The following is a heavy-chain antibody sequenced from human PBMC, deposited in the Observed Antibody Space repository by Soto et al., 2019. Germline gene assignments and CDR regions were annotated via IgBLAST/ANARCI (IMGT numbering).Heavy chain of an antibody. CDR3: ARDRLLWFGDDDGMDV. Sequence: GGSLRLSCAASGFTFSSYGMHWVRQAPGKGLEWVAVIWYDGSNKYYADSVKGRFTISRDNSKNTLYLQMNSLRAEDTAVYYCARDRLLWFGDDDGMDVWGQGTTVTVSS. J-gene: IGHJ6*02. V-gene: IGHV3-33*01. CDR2: IWYDGSNK. CDR1: GFTFSSYG. D-gene: IGHD3-10*01.